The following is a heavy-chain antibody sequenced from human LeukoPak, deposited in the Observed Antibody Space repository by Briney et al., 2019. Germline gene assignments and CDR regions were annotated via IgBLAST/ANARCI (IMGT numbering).Heavy chain of an antibody. J-gene: IGHJ4*02. Sequence: SQTLSLTCTVSGGSISSGSYYWSWIRQPAGKGLEWIGRIYTSGSTNYNPSLKSRVTISVDTSKNQFSLKLSSVTAADTAVYYCARVAPWKGFGYSSSWPDDYWGQRTLVTVSS. CDR1: GGSISSGSYY. CDR2: IYTSGST. V-gene: IGHV4-61*02. D-gene: IGHD6-13*01. CDR3: ARVAPWKGFGYSSSWPDDY.